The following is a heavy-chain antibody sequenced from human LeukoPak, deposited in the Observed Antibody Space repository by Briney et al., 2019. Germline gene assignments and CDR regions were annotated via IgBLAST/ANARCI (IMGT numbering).Heavy chain of an antibody. V-gene: IGHV3-7*01. CDR3: ASSQWELLDYYGMDV. Sequence: GGSLRLSCAASGFTFSSYWMSWVRQAPGKGLEWVANIKHDGSEKYYVDSVKGRFTISRDNAKNSLYLQMNSLRAEDTAVYYCASSQWELLDYYGMDVWGQGTTVTVSS. J-gene: IGHJ6*02. D-gene: IGHD1-26*01. CDR1: GFTFSSYW. CDR2: IKHDGSEK.